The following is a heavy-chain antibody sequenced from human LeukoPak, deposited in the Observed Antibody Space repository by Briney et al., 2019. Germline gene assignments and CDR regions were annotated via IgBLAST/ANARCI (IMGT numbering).Heavy chain of an antibody. CDR3: ASFQQQDDAFDI. CDR2: INHSGST. Sequence: SETLSLTCAVYGGSFSGYYWSWIRQPPGKGLEWIGEINHSGSTNYNPSLKSRVTISVDTSKNQFSPKLSSVTAADTAVYYCASFQQQDDAFDIWGQGTMVTVSS. J-gene: IGHJ3*02. V-gene: IGHV4-34*01. CDR1: GGSFSGYY. D-gene: IGHD6-13*01.